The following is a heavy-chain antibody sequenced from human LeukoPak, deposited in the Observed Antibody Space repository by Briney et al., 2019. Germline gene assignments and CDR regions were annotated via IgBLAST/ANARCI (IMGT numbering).Heavy chain of an antibody. CDR2: IYYSGST. V-gene: IGHV4-31*03. J-gene: IGHJ4*02. D-gene: IGHD3-10*01. CDR1: GGSISSGDYY. CDR3: ASGPGDA. Sequence: SETLSLTCTVSGGSISSGDYYWSWIRQHPGKGLEYIGYIYYSGSTYYNPSLKSRVTISVDTSKNQFSLELSSVTAADTAVYYCASGPGDAWGQGTLVTVSS.